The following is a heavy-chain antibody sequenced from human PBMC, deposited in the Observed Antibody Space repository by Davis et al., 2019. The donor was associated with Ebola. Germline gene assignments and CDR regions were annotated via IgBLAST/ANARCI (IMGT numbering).Heavy chain of an antibody. CDR2: IKSKGDGGTI. CDR3: TTPSNGVVIKGFDY. CDR1: GFTFRNAW. V-gene: IGHV3-15*01. Sequence: PGGSLRLSCAASGFTFRNAWMSWVRQAPGKGLEWVGRIKSKGDGGTIDYAAPVKGRFTISRDDSKDTLYLQMNSLQTEDIAVYFCTTPSNGVVIKGFDYWGQGTLVTVSS. J-gene: IGHJ4*02. D-gene: IGHD2-21*01.